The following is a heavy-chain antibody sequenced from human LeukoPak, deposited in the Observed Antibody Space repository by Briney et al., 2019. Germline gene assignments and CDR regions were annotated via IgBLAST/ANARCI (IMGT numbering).Heavy chain of an antibody. D-gene: IGHD2-2*01. Sequence: SETLPLTCTVSGGSIDNYYWSWIRQPPGKALEWIGYISSSGNSKYNPSLNSRVTISLDTSKNQFSLRLSSVTAADTAIYHCARDVGYCSSASCYVWFDPWGQGTLVTVSS. CDR3: ARDVGYCSSASCYVWFDP. V-gene: IGHV4-59*01. J-gene: IGHJ5*02. CDR2: ISSSGNS. CDR1: GGSIDNYY.